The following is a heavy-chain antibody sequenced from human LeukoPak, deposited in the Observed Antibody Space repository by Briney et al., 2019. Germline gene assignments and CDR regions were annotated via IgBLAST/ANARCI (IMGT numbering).Heavy chain of an antibody. V-gene: IGHV1-69*13. D-gene: IGHD4-17*01. J-gene: IGHJ4*02. CDR2: IIPIFGTA. CDR1: GGTFSSYA. Sequence: ASVKVSCKASGGTFSSYAISWARQAPGQGLEWMGGIIPIFGTANYAQKFQGRVTITADESTSTAYMELSSLRSEDTAVYYCASLSTVTTSPFDYWGQGTLVTVSS. CDR3: ASLSTVTTSPFDY.